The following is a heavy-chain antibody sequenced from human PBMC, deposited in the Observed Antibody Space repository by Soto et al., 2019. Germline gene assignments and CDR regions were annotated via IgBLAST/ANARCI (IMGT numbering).Heavy chain of an antibody. D-gene: IGHD3-3*01. J-gene: IGHJ4*02. CDR3: AKCSKDTIFGVVNYFDY. Sequence: PGGSLRLSCAASGFTFSSYAMSWVRQAPGKGLEWVSAISGSGGSTYYADSVKGRFTISRDNSKNTLYLQMNSLRAEDTAVYYCAKCSKDTIFGVVNYFDYWAREPWSPSPQ. CDR2: ISGSGGST. V-gene: IGHV3-23*01. CDR1: GFTFSSYA.